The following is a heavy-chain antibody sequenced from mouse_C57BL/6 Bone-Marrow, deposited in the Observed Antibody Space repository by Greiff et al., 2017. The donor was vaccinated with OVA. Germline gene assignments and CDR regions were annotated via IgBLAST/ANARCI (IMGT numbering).Heavy chain of an antibody. CDR1: GFSLSTFGMG. D-gene: IGHD2-4*01. CDR2: IWWDDAK. CDR3: ARIDGRVALYDYDGYYFDY. J-gene: IGHJ2*01. Sequence: QVTLKESGPGILQPSQSLSLTCSFSGFSLSTFGMGVGWIRQPSGQGLEWLAHIWWDDAKYYNPALKSRLTIPKDPSKNQVFLKIAKVDTADTATYYCARIDGRVALYDYDGYYFDYWGQGTTRTVSS. V-gene: IGHV8-8*01.